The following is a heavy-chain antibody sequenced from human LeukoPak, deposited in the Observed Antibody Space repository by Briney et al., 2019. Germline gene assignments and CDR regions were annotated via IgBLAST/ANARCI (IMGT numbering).Heavy chain of an antibody. Sequence: GGSLRLSCAASGFTFSSYSMNWVRQAPGKGLEWVSYISSSSSTIYYADSVKGRFTISRDNAKNSLYLQMNSLRDEDTAAYYCASLDIVVVPAAIRNWFDPWGQGTLVTVSS. J-gene: IGHJ5*02. D-gene: IGHD2-2*03. CDR3: ASLDIVVVPAAIRNWFDP. CDR1: GFTFSSYS. CDR2: ISSSSSTI. V-gene: IGHV3-48*02.